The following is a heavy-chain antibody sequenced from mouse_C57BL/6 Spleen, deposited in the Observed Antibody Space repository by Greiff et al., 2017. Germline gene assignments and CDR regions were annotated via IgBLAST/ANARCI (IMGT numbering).Heavy chain of an antibody. J-gene: IGHJ2*01. CDR2: INPSTGGT. CDR1: GYSFTGYY. CDR3: ARSTVITTVVATGDY. V-gene: IGHV1-42*01. D-gene: IGHD1-1*01. Sequence: EVQLQQSGPELVKPGASVKISCKASGYSFTGYYMNWVKQSPEKSLEWIGEINPSTGGTTYNQKFKAKATLTVDKSSSTAYMQLKSLTSEDSAVYYGARSTVITTVVATGDYWGQGTTLTVSS.